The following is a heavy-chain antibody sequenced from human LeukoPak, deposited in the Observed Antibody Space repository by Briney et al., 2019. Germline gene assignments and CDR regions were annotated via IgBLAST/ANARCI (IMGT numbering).Heavy chain of an antibody. J-gene: IGHJ6*02. V-gene: IGHV3-23*01. Sequence: GGSLRLSCVASGFTFSNYAMTWVRQAPGKGLEWVSATTGPGDSADHADSVKGRFTISRDNSKNTVTLQMAGLRGDDTAVYFCAKAGALAARRLYALDVWGQGTTVIVSS. CDR2: TTGPGDSA. CDR1: GFTFSNYA. CDR3: AKAGALAARRLYALDV. D-gene: IGHD6-13*01.